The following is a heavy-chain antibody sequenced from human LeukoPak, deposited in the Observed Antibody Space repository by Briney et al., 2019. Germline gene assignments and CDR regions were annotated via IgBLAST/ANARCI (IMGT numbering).Heavy chain of an antibody. CDR2: IYVTGST. J-gene: IGHJ3*01. CDR3: ARLLRPGGRTGDAFDV. D-gene: IGHD1-26*01. V-gene: IGHV4-4*09. CDR1: GGSIGTYY. Sequence: SETLSLTCIVSGGSIGTYYWSWIRQSPGKGLEWIGYIYVTGSTRYNPYLQSRVTISVDTSRNQFFLKMSSVTAADTAMYYCARLLRPGGRTGDAFDVWGQGTMVTVSS.